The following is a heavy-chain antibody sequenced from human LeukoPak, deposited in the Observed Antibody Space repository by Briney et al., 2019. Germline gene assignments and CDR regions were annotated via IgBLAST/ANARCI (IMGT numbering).Heavy chain of an antibody. D-gene: IGHD3-22*01. CDR2: ISSSSSYI. CDR3: ARRGYYYDSSGYHSYEGRDY. CDR1: GFTFSSYS. V-gene: IGHV3-21*01. J-gene: IGHJ4*02. Sequence: PGGSLRLSCAASGFTFSSYSMNWVRQAPGEGLEWVSFISSSSSYIDYADSVKGRFTISRDNTKNSLFLQMNNLRAEDTAVYYCARRGYYYDSSGYHSYEGRDYWGQGTLVTVSS.